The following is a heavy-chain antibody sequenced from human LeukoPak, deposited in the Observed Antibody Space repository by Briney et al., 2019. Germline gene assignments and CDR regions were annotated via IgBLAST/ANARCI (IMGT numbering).Heavy chain of an antibody. CDR3: ARHQYYYDSSGYHYYGMDV. D-gene: IGHD3-22*01. J-gene: IGHJ6*02. CDR2: IYTSGST. Sequence: KPSQTLSLTCTVSGGSISSGSYYWSWIRQPAGKGLEWIGRIYTSGSTNYNPSLKSRVTISVDTSKNQFSLKLSSVTAADTAVYYCARHQYYYDSSGYHYYGMDVWGQGTTVTVSS. V-gene: IGHV4-61*02. CDR1: GGSISSGSYY.